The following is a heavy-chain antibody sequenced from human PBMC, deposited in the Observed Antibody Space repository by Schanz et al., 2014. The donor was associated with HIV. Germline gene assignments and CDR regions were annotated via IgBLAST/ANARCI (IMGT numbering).Heavy chain of an antibody. D-gene: IGHD4-17*01. CDR1: GFTFSSYG. J-gene: IGHJ4*02. CDR2: ISYDRRNK. CDR3: AKEQYGAVFDY. Sequence: QVQLVESGGGVVQPGRSLRLSCAASGFTFSSYGMHWVRQAPGKGLEWVAVISYDRRNKYYADSVKGRFTISRDNSKNTLFLQMNSLRADDTALYYCAKEQYGAVFDYWGQGTLVTVSS. V-gene: IGHV3-30*18.